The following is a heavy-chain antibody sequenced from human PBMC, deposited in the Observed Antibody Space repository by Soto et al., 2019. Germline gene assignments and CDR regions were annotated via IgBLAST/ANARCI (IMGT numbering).Heavy chain of an antibody. J-gene: IGHJ4*02. D-gene: IGHD6-6*01. V-gene: IGHV3-30*18. Sequence: QVQMVESGGGVVQPGRSLRLSCAASGFTLSSQDMHWVRRGPGKGLEWVAVMSWDGSAQYYADSVKGRFTISRDTSKDTLYLQMNSLRAEDTAVYYCVKGGWYASSSPSVHWGQGTLVTVSS. CDR2: MSWDGSAQ. CDR1: GFTLSSQD. CDR3: VKGGWYASSSPSVH.